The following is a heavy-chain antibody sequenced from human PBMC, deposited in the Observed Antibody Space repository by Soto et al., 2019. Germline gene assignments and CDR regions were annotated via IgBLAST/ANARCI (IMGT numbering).Heavy chain of an antibody. V-gene: IGHV1-58*01. CDR1: GFTFADSA. D-gene: IGHD1-26*01. Sequence: GASVKVSCKASGFTFADSAVQWVRQARGQSLEWIGRIVVDSGNTKSAQKFTERVTISWDMSTSTAVMELRSLRSEDTAVYYCATANNTSPFDYWGQGTLVTVSS. CDR3: ATANNTSPFDY. J-gene: IGHJ4*02. CDR2: IVVDSGNT.